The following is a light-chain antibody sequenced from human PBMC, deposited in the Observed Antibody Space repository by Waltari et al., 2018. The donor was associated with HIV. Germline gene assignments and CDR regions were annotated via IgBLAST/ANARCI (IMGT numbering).Light chain of an antibody. V-gene: IGKV1-9*01. Sequence: DIQLTQSPSFLSASVGDRVTITCRASQGINHFLAWYQQKPGKAPKLLIYSTSTLYSGVPSRFSGSGSGTEFTLTISSLQPEDFATYYCQQVNRSPLTFGGGTKVESK. J-gene: IGKJ4*01. CDR3: QQVNRSPLT. CDR2: STS. CDR1: QGINHF.